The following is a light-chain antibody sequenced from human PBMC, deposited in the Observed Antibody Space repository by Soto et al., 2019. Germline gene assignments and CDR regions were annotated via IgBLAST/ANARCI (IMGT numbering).Light chain of an antibody. CDR2: GAS. V-gene: IGKV3-20*01. CDR1: QSLSNRF. Sequence: EIVLTQSPGTVSLSPGERVTLSCRASQSLSNRFLAWYQQKPGQAPRLLMDGASSRATGIPDRFSGGGSGTDFTLTISRLEPEDFAVYYCQQFGSAPLTFGPGTKVDTK. CDR3: QQFGSAPLT. J-gene: IGKJ3*01.